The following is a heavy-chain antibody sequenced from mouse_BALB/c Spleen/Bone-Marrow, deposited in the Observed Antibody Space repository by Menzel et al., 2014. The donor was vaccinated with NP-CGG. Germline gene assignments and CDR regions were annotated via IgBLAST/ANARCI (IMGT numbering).Heavy chain of an antibody. CDR1: GYTFSSFW. CDR3: ARTPGVLYYFDY. V-gene: IGHV1-9*01. CDR2: ILPESGSS. Sequence: QVQLKESGAELMKPGASMKISCKASGYTFSSFWIEWVKQRPGHGLEWIGEILPESGSSNYNEKFKGKATLTADTSSNTVYMQLSSLTSEDSAVYYCARTPGVLYYFDYWGQGTPLTASS. J-gene: IGHJ2*01.